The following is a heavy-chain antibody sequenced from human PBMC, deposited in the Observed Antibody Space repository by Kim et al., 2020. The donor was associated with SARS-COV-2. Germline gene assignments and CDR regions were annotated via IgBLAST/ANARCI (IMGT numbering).Heavy chain of an antibody. Sequence: GGSLRLSCAASGFTFSSYAMHWVRQAPGKGLEWVAVIWYDGSNKYYADSVKGRFTISRDNSKNTLYLQMNSLRAEDTAVYYCAKGALELRRSGSSYFDFWGQGTLVTVSS. CDR3: AKGALELRRSGSSYFDF. V-gene: IGHV3-33*06. CDR1: GFTFSSYA. J-gene: IGHJ4*02. CDR2: IWYDGSNK. D-gene: IGHD1-26*01.